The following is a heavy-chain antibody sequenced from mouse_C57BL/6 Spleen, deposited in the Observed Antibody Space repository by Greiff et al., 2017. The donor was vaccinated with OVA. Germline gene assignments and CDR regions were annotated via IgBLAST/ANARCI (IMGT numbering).Heavy chain of an antibody. Sequence: QVQLQQPGAELVKPGASVKMSCKASGYTFTSYWITWVKQRPGQGLEWIGDIYPGSGSTNYNEKFKSKATLTVDTSSSTAYMQRSSLTSEDSAVYYCARNYYSNYRFAYWGQGTLVTVSA. CDR3: ARNYYSNYRFAY. CDR1: GYTFTSYW. V-gene: IGHV1-55*01. D-gene: IGHD2-5*01. J-gene: IGHJ3*01. CDR2: IYPGSGST.